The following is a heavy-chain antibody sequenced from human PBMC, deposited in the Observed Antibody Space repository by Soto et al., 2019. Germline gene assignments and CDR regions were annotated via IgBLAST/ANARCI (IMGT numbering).Heavy chain of an antibody. V-gene: IGHV3-9*01. D-gene: IGHD6-13*01. CDR3: AKDSASSWSEYFRY. CDR2: IGWNSAKI. Sequence: GGSLRLSCAASGFIFENHAMHWVRQVPGKGLEWVAGIGWNSAKIGYADSVKGRFSIPRDNAKSSLYLEMNGLRTEDTALYFCAKDSASSWSEYFRYWGRGTLVTVSS. CDR1: GFIFENHA. J-gene: IGHJ1*01.